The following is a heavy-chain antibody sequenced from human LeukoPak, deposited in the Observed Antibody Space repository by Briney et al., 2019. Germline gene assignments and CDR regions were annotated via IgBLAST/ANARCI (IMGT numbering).Heavy chain of an antibody. CDR1: GDSISSYY. D-gene: IGHD3-16*01. CDR3: ATSYYDYDRWDY. J-gene: IGHJ4*02. CDR2: IYYSGST. V-gene: IGHV4-59*01. Sequence: PSETLSLTCSVSGDSISSYYWSWIRQPPGKGQEWIGYIYYSGSTKYNPSLKSRVTISIDTPKNQFSLNLTSVTAADTAVYYCATSYYDYDRWDYWGQGNLVTVSS.